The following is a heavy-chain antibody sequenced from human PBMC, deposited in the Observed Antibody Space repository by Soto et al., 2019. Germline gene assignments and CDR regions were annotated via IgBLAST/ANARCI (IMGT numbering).Heavy chain of an antibody. V-gene: IGHV4-59*01. CDR2: IYYSGST. CDR1: GGSISSYY. Sequence: KPSETLSLTCTVSGGSISSYYWSWIRQPPGKGLEWIGYIYYSGSTNYNPSLKSRVTISVDTSKNQFSLKLSSVTAADTAVYYCAGFPSLRLASAVDYWGQGTLVTVSS. J-gene: IGHJ4*02. CDR3: AGFPSLRLASAVDY. D-gene: IGHD2-15*01.